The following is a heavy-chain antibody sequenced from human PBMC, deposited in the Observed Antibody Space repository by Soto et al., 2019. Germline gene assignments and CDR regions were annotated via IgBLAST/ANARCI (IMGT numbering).Heavy chain of an antibody. V-gene: IGHV3-23*01. CDR3: ARGYGDYEGAGYFDL. CDR2: ISGSGGST. D-gene: IGHD4-17*01. Sequence: EVQLLESGGGLVQPGGSLRLSCAASGFTFSSYAMSWVRQAPGKGLEWVSAISGSGGSTYYADSVKGRFTISRDNSKNTLYLQMNSLRAEDTAVYYCARGYGDYEGAGYFDLWGRGTLVTVSS. CDR1: GFTFSSYA. J-gene: IGHJ2*01.